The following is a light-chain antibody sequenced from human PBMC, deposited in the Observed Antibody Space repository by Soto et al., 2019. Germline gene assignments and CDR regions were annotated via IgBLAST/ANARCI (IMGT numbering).Light chain of an antibody. CDR2: LNSDGSH. J-gene: IGLJ3*02. Sequence: QLVLTQSPSASASLGASVKLTCTLSSGHISYAIAWHQQQPEKGPRFLMKLNSDGSHSKGDGIPDRFSGSISGAERYLTISSLQSEDEADYYCQTWGTGIRVFGGGTQLTVL. CDR1: SGHISYA. CDR3: QTWGTGIRV. V-gene: IGLV4-69*01.